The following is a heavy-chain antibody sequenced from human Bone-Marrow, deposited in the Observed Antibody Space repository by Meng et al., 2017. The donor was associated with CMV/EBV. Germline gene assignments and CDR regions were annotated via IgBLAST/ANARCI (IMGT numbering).Heavy chain of an antibody. CDR2: ISSDGGNQ. V-gene: IGHV3-33*06. CDR1: GFSFGTYG. Sequence: GESLKISCAASGFSFGTYGMHWVRQAPGKGLEWVAIISSDGGNQHYADSVKGRFAISRDNSKNTLYLQMNSLRAEDTAMYYCAKGCTTFCYYIDFWGRGTLVTVSS. D-gene: IGHD2/OR15-2a*01. J-gene: IGHJ4*02. CDR3: AKGCTTFCYYIDF.